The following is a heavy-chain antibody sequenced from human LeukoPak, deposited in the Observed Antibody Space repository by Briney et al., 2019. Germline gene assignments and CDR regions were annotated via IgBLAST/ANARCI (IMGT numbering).Heavy chain of an antibody. CDR2: INTDGSST. Sequence: GGSLRLSCAASGFTFNSYWMHWVRQAPGKGLVWVSRINTDGSSTSYADSVKGRFTTSRDNTKNTVYLQMNSLRLDDTSVYFCARAIANRPFYYYYMDVWGRGTTVTVSS. D-gene: IGHD6-6*01. V-gene: IGHV3-74*01. CDR3: ARAIANRPFYYYYMDV. J-gene: IGHJ6*03. CDR1: GFTFNSYW.